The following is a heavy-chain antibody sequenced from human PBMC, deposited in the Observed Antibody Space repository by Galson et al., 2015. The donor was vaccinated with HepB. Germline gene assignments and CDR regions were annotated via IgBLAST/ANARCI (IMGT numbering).Heavy chain of an antibody. CDR1: GLTFSNYW. CDR3: ATGISCCDY. Sequence: SLRLSCADSGLTFSNYWMNWVRQAPGKGLEWVANIKQDGSEKYYVDSVKGRFTISRDNAKKSVYLQMNSLRAEDTAVYYCATGISCCDYWGQGTLITVSS. J-gene: IGHJ4*02. D-gene: IGHD2-2*01. V-gene: IGHV3-7*03. CDR2: IKQDGSEK.